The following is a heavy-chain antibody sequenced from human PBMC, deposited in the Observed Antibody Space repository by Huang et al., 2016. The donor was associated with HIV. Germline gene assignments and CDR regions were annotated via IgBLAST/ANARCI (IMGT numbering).Heavy chain of an antibody. Sequence: QVRLLQSGAEVMKPGASVKVSCNTFGYSFTSYGVGWVRQVPGQGLGWMGWIRDDLGKTEDAQSFKGRVTMSSDTSTATVYMELRSLKSDDTAVYYCARATDVEPKSGVEAKSGACFDFWGQGTLVTVSS. CDR2: IRDDLGKT. CDR3: ARATDVEPKSGVEAKSGACFDF. D-gene: IGHD1-1*01. CDR1: GYSFTSYG. J-gene: IGHJ4*02. V-gene: IGHV1-18*01.